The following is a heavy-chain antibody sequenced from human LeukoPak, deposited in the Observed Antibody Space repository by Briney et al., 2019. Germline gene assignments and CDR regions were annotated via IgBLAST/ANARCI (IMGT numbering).Heavy chain of an antibody. Sequence: GGSLRLSCAASGFTFSSYGMHWVRQAPGKGLEWVAVISYDGSNKYYVDSAKGRFTVSRDNSKNTLYLQMNSLRAEDTAVYYCAKDIYYDSSGYRGYFDYWGQGTLVTVSS. CDR3: AKDIYYDSSGYRGYFDY. CDR1: GFTFSSYG. V-gene: IGHV3-30*18. D-gene: IGHD3-22*01. J-gene: IGHJ4*02. CDR2: ISYDGSNK.